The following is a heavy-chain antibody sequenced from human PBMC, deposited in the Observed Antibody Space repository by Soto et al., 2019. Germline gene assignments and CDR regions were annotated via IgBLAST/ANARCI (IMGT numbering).Heavy chain of an antibody. CDR2: ISGTSVYI. V-gene: IGHV3-21*01. D-gene: IGHD2-8*01. CDR1: GFTFSNYN. CDR3: AREGALKPFSS. Sequence: VGSLRLSCVASGFTFSNYNMNWVRQAQGKGLEWVSHISGTSVYIHYADSVKGRFTISRDNAKNSVYLQMGSLRVEDTAVYYCAREGALKPFSSWGQGALVTVS. J-gene: IGHJ5*02.